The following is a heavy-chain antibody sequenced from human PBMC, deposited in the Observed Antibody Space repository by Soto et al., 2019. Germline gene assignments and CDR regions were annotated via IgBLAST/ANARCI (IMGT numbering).Heavy chain of an antibody. J-gene: IGHJ5*02. D-gene: IGHD2-2*01. CDR3: AKVPARVVPAASPGNWFDP. CDR2: ISGSGGST. Sequence: GGSLRLSCAASGFTFSSYSMNWVRQAPGKGLEWVSAISGSGGSTYYADSVKGRFTISRDNSKNTLYLQMNSLRAEDTAVYYCAKVPARVVPAASPGNWFDPWGQGTLVTVSS. CDR1: GFTFSSYS. V-gene: IGHV3-23*01.